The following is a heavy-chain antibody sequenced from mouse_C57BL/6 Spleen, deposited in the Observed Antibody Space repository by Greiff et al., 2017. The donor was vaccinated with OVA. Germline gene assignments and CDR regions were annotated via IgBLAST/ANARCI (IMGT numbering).Heavy chain of an antibody. CDR1: GFTFSSYG. CDR3: ARQGEYAMDY. CDR2: ISSGGSYT. Sequence: EVMLVESGGDLVKPGGSLKLSCAASGFTFSSYGMSWVRQTPDKRLEWVATISSGGSYTYYPDSVKGRFTISRDNAKNTLYLQMSSLKSEDTAMYYCARQGEYAMDYWGQGTSVTVSS. J-gene: IGHJ4*01. V-gene: IGHV5-6*01.